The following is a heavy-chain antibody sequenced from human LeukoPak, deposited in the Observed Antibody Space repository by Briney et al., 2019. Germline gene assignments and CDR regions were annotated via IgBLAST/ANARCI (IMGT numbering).Heavy chain of an antibody. CDR2: IYYSGST. J-gene: IGHJ2*01. CDR1: GGSISSYY. Sequence: SETLSLTCTVSGGSISSYYWSWIRQPPGKGLEWIGYIYYSGSTNYNPSLKSRVTISVDTSKNQFSLKLSSVTAADTAVYYCARDGAYDFWSGDTDRYFDLWGRGTLVTVSS. D-gene: IGHD3-3*01. V-gene: IGHV4-59*01. CDR3: ARDGAYDFWSGDTDRYFDL.